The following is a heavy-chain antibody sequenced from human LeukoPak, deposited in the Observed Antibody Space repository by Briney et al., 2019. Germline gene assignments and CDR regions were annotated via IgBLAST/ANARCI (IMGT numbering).Heavy chain of an antibody. V-gene: IGHV4-39*02. CDR2: ISYSGST. Sequence: PSETLSLTCTVTGGAINNDDYYASWVRQPPGEGLGWIVFISYSGSTRYSPSPSNRVSISVDTSKNHFSLRLTSVTAADAPLYYCARLKVAMVRGVPYFDYWGQGALVTVSS. CDR3: ARLKVAMVRGVPYFDY. J-gene: IGHJ4*02. CDR1: GGAINNDDYY. D-gene: IGHD3-10*01.